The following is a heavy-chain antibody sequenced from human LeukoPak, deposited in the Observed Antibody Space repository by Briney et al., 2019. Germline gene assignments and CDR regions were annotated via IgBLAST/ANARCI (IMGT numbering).Heavy chain of an antibody. CDR3: AREYDGRGYFGY. Sequence: SETLSLTCAVSGDSITSTHWWSWVRQPPGKGLEWIGQIYKSGTTNYTPSLKSRVTMSVDKSKNQFSLKVTSVTAADTAVYYCAREYDGRGYFGYWGQGTLVTVSS. V-gene: IGHV4-4*02. J-gene: IGHJ4*02. CDR1: GDSITSTHW. CDR2: IYKSGTT. D-gene: IGHD1-26*01.